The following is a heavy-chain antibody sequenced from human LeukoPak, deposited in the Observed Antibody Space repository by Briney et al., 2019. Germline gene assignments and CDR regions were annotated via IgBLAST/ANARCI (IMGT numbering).Heavy chain of an antibody. CDR2: IYYSGST. Sequence: PSETLSLTCTVSGGSISSSSYYWGWIRQPPGKGLEWIGSIYYSGSTYYNPSLKSRVTISVDTSKNQFSLKLSSVTAADTAVYYCARGHGSYGFPGGYWGQGTLVTVSS. V-gene: IGHV4-39*01. J-gene: IGHJ4*02. CDR3: ARGHGSYGFPGGY. D-gene: IGHD5-18*01. CDR1: GGSISSSSYY.